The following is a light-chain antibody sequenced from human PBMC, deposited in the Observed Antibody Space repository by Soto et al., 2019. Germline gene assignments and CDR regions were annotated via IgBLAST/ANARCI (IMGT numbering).Light chain of an antibody. Sequence: QSVLTQPASVSGSPGQSITISCTGTSSDVGSYNLVSWYQQHPGKAPKLMICEGTKRPSGISNRFSGSKSGNTASLTISGLLAEDEADYYCCSYAGSSSFGVFGGGTKVTVL. CDR2: EGT. CDR1: SSDVGSYNL. J-gene: IGLJ2*01. CDR3: CSYAGSSSFGV. V-gene: IGLV2-23*03.